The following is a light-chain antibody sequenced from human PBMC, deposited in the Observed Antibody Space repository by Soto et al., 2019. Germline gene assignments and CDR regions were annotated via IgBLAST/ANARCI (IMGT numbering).Light chain of an antibody. CDR1: QSVSSSY. CDR2: GAS. V-gene: IGKV3-20*01. Sequence: EIVLTQSPGTLSLSPGERATLSCRASQSVSSSYLAWYQQKPGQAPRLLIYGASSRATGIPDRFSGSGSGTDFTLTISRLEPENFAVYYCRQYDFFGQGTKLEIK. CDR3: RQYDF. J-gene: IGKJ2*01.